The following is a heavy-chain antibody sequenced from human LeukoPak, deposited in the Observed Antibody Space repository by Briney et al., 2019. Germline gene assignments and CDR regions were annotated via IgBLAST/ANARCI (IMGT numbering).Heavy chain of an antibody. CDR2: MNPNSANT. CDR3: ARAIRYQLLSDY. Sequence: GASVKVSCKTSGYTFSTYDINWLRQAAGQGLEWTGWMNPNSANTGFAQKFQGRAAITRDTSTATAYLELSSLTSEDTAVYYCARAIRYQLLSDYWGRGTLVTVSS. V-gene: IGHV1-8*03. J-gene: IGHJ4*02. D-gene: IGHD2-2*01. CDR1: GYTFSTYD.